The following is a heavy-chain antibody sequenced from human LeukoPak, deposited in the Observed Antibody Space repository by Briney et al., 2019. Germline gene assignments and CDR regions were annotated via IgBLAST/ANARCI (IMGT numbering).Heavy chain of an antibody. V-gene: IGHV3-48*01. D-gene: IGHD5-24*01. CDR2: MSSTSTTI. Sequence: GGSLRLSCAASGFIFGDYYMNWVRQVPGKGLEWISYMSSTSTTIFYAHSVKGRFTISRDNAKNSLYLQMNSLRAEDTAVYYCARDGDGYNSGGFDYWGQGTLVTVSS. J-gene: IGHJ4*02. CDR3: ARDGDGYNSGGFDY. CDR1: GFIFGDYY.